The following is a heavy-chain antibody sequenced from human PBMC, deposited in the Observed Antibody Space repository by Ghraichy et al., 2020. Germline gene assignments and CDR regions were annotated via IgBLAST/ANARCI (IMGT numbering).Heavy chain of an antibody. Sequence: GGSLRLSCAASGFTLSSYCIHWVRQAPGKGLVWVSRINSDGSSTCYADSVRRRFTISRDTVKNTLHLQMNSLRAEDTAVYYCARDSSSWDAFDFWGQGTMVIVSS. CDR1: GFTLSSYC. D-gene: IGHD6-13*01. CDR2: INSDGSST. CDR3: ARDSSSWDAFDF. V-gene: IGHV3-74*01. J-gene: IGHJ3*01.